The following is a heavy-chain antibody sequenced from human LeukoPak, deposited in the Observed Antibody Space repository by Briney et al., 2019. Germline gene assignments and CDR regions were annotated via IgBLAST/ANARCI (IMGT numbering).Heavy chain of an antibody. CDR2: INHSGST. CDR3: ASGRQYYYDTSGYSIFDC. Sequence: SETLSLTCAVYGGSFSGYYWSWIRQPPGKGLEWIGEINHSGSTNYNPSLKSRVTISVDTSKNQFPLKLSSVTAADTAVYYCASGRQYYYDTSGYSIFDCWRQGALATVCS. CDR1: GGSFSGYY. J-gene: IGHJ4*02. V-gene: IGHV4-34*01. D-gene: IGHD3-22*01.